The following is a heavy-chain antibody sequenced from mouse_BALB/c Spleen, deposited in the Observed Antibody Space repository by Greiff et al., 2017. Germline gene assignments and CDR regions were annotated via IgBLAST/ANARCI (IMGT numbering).Heavy chain of an antibody. CDR1: GFTFSSFG. CDR3: ARGRGDYRRYAMDY. CDR2: ISSGSSTI. V-gene: IGHV5-17*02. D-gene: IGHD2-4*01. Sequence: QVVESGGGLVQPGGSRKLSCAASGFTFSSFGMHWVRQAPEKGLEWVAYISSGSSTIYYADTVKGRFTISRDNPKNTLFLQMTSLRSEDTAMYYCARGRGDYRRYAMDYWGQGTSVTVSS. J-gene: IGHJ4*01.